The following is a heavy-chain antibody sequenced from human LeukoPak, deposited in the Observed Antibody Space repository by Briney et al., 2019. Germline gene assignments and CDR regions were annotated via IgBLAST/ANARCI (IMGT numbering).Heavy chain of an antibody. D-gene: IGHD2-21*01. CDR2: ISAYNGNT. Sequence: RASVKVSCKASGYTFISYGISWVRQAPGQGLEWMGWISAYNGNTNYAQKLQGRVTMTTDTSTSTAYMELRSLRSDDTAVYYCARGWLEANILAWFDPWGQGTLVTVSS. J-gene: IGHJ5*02. CDR1: GYTFISYG. V-gene: IGHV1-18*01. CDR3: ARGWLEANILAWFDP.